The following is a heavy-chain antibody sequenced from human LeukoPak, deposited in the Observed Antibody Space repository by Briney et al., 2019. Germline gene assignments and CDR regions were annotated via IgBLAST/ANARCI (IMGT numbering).Heavy chain of an antibody. Sequence: TGGSLRLSCAASGFTFSSYAMSWVRQAPRKGLEWVSAISGSGGSTYYADSVRGRFTISRDNSKNTLYLQMNSLRAEDTAVYYCANPYCSSTSCHDAFDIWGQGTMVTVSS. D-gene: IGHD2-2*01. CDR1: GFTFSSYA. CDR2: ISGSGGST. CDR3: ANPYCSSTSCHDAFDI. J-gene: IGHJ3*02. V-gene: IGHV3-23*01.